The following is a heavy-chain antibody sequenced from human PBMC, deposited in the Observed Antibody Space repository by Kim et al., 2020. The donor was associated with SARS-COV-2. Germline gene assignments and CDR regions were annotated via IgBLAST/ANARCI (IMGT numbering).Heavy chain of an antibody. Sequence: SETLSLTCTVSGGSISSYYWSWIRQPPGKALEWIGYIHYSGSANCNPSLKSRVTMSVDTSKNQLSLKLTSVTAADAAVYYCARLGYCTGGSCYVHWFDPWGQGTLVTVSS. CDR1: GGSISSYY. CDR3: ARLGYCTGGSCYVHWFDP. J-gene: IGHJ5*02. CDR2: IHYSGSA. V-gene: IGHV4-59*01. D-gene: IGHD2-15*01.